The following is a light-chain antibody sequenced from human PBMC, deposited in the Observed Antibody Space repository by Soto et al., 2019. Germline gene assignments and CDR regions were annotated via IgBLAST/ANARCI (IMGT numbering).Light chain of an antibody. CDR1: SRHSSYV. Sequence: QPVLTQSPSASASLGASVKLTCTLSSRHSSYVIAWHQQQPERGPRFLMKLNSDGSHNKGDGIPDRFSGSSSGTERYLTISSLQSEDEADYYCQTWGSAIVVFGGGTELTVL. CDR3: QTWGSAIVV. J-gene: IGLJ2*01. CDR2: LNSDGSH. V-gene: IGLV4-69*01.